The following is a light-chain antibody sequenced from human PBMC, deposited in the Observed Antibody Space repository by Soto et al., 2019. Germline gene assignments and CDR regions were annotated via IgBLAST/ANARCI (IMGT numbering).Light chain of an antibody. CDR3: QQYHNWPIT. J-gene: IGKJ5*01. Sequence: EVVLTQSPVTLSLSPGESATLSCRASQSVSSNLAWHQQKPGQAPRILMYDASTRATGISARFSGSGSGTEFTLTISSLQSEDFAVYYCQQYHNWPITFGQGTRLEIK. CDR2: DAS. V-gene: IGKV3-15*01. CDR1: QSVSSN.